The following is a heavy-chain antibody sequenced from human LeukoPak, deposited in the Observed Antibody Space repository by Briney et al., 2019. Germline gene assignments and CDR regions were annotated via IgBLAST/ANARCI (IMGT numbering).Heavy chain of an antibody. V-gene: IGHV3-23*01. CDR1: GFSFSSYG. Sequence: PLGFLRLSCAAPGFSFSSYGMSWVRQAPGKWLEWVSAISGSGGGTYYADSVKGRFTISSGNSNTTPYMQMTRLRSYVKSVYYCANPLAPAAPPSDYWGQGTLVTVS. CDR3: ANPLAPAAPPSDY. J-gene: IGHJ4*02. CDR2: ISGSGGGT.